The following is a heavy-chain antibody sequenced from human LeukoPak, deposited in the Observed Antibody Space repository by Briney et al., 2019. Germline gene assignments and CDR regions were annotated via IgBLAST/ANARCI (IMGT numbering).Heavy chain of an antibody. CDR1: GGSISSSSYY. Sequence: SETLSLTCTVSGGSISSSSYYWGWIRQPPGKGLERIGSIYYSGSTYYNPSLKSRVTISVDTSKNQFSLKLSSVTAADTAVYYCAGTYYYDSSGYSGTYHAFDIWGQGTMVTVSS. D-gene: IGHD3-22*01. CDR3: AGTYYYDSSGYSGTYHAFDI. J-gene: IGHJ3*02. CDR2: IYYSGST. V-gene: IGHV4-39*01.